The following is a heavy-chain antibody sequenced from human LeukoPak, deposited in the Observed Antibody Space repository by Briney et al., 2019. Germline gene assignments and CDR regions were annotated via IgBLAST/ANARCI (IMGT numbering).Heavy chain of an antibody. CDR2: ISGSGGST. CDR1: GFTFSSYG. J-gene: IGHJ4*02. D-gene: IGHD2-2*01. CDR3: AKFGFCSSTSCPAPY. V-gene: IGHV3-23*01. Sequence: GGSLRLSCAASGFTFSSYGMSWVRQAPGKGREWVSAISGSGGSTYYADSVKGRFTISRDNSKNTLYLQMNSLRAEDTAVYYCAKFGFCSSTSCPAPYWGQGTLVTVSS.